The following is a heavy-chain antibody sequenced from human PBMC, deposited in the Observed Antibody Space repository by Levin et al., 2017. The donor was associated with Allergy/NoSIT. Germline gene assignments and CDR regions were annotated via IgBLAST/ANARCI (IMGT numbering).Heavy chain of an antibody. CDR1: GFTFSNAW. J-gene: IGHJ4*02. CDR3: TTDPPDTWIQLSYYFDY. V-gene: IGHV3-15*01. CDR2: IKSKTDGGTT. D-gene: IGHD5-18*01. Sequence: GGSLRLSCAASGFTFSNAWMSWVRQAPGKGLEWVGRIKSKTDGGTTDYAAPVKGRFTISRDDSKNTLYLQMNSLKTEDTAVYYCTTDPPDTWIQLSYYFDYWGQGTLVTVSS.